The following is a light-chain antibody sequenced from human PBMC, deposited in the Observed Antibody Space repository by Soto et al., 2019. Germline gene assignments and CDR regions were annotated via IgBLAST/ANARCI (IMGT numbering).Light chain of an antibody. CDR2: GAS. Sequence: EIVLTQSPGTLSLSPGERATLSCRASQSVSSSYLAWYQQKPGQAPRLLLYGASSRDTGITDRFSGSGSGPDFTLTINRLEPEDFEVYYCQQYGSSPWTFGQGTKVEIK. CDR1: QSVSSSY. J-gene: IGKJ1*01. V-gene: IGKV3-20*01. CDR3: QQYGSSPWT.